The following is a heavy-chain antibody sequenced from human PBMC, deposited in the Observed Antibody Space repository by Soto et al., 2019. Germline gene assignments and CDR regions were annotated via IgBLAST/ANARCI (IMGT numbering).Heavy chain of an antibody. CDR2: ISAYNGNT. D-gene: IGHD1-26*01. V-gene: IGHV1-18*01. CDR3: ARRLSPMGALAGYFDY. J-gene: IGHJ4*02. CDR1: GYTFTSYG. Sequence: QVQLVQSGAEVKKPGASVKVSCKASGYTFTSYGISWVRQAAGQGLEWMGWISAYNGNTNYAQKFQGRVTMTTDTSTSTAYMELRSLRSDDTAVYYCARRLSPMGALAGYFDYWGQGTLVTVSS.